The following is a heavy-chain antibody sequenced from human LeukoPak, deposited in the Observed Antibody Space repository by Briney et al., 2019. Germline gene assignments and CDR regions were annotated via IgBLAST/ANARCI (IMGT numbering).Heavy chain of an antibody. CDR1: GFTFTSYG. CDR2: IGVYNGNT. J-gene: IGHJ4*02. Sequence: ASVKVSCKTSGFTFTSYGIAWVRQAPGQGLEWMGWIGVYNGNTSKAHNLQGRVTMTTDPSTSTAYLELRSLRSDDTAVYYCARDQWILRGSYWFDFWGQGTLVTVTS. D-gene: IGHD1-26*01. CDR3: ARDQWILRGSYWFDF. V-gene: IGHV1-18*04.